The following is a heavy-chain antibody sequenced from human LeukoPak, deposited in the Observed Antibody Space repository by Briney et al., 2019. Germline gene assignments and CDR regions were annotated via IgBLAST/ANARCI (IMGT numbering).Heavy chain of an antibody. D-gene: IGHD3-22*01. J-gene: IGHJ1*01. V-gene: IGHV3-11*04. Sequence: PGGSLRLSCAASGFTFSDYYMSWIRQAPGKGLEWVSYISSSGSTIYYADSVKGRFTISRDNAKNSLYLQMNSLRAEDTAVYYCARGYYDSSDYEYFQHWGQGTLVTVSS. CDR3: ARGYYDSSDYEYFQH. CDR1: GFTFSDYY. CDR2: ISSSGSTI.